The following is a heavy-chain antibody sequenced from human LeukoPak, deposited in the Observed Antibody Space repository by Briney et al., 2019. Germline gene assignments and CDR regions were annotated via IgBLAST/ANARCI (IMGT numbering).Heavy chain of an antibody. CDR3: ARDGKGRYDFRENDY. CDR1: GYNFIIYG. D-gene: IGHD3-3*01. CDR2: ISAYNGNS. Sequence: ASVKVSCKASGYNFIIYGITWVRQAPGQGLEWMGWISAYNGNSNYAENLQGRVTMTTDTSTNTAYLEPRSLRSDDTAVYYCARDGKGRYDFRENDYWGQGTLVTVSS. V-gene: IGHV1-18*01. J-gene: IGHJ4*02.